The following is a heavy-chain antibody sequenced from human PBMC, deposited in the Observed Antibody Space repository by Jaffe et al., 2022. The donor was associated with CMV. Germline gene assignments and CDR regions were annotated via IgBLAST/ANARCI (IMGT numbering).Heavy chain of an antibody. CDR2: INIGSGTT. Sequence: QVHLVQSGADVRKPGASVKVSCTASGYTFDKYAIHWVRQAPGQRLDWMGWINIGSGTTKYSQELKGRVVITRDTSANSVYMELNGLRSADTAMYYCARDGSGGGYSYMDVWGKGTMVTVSS. J-gene: IGHJ6*03. D-gene: IGHD3-10*01. V-gene: IGHV1-3*04. CDR3: ARDGSGGGYSYMDV. CDR1: GYTFDKYA.